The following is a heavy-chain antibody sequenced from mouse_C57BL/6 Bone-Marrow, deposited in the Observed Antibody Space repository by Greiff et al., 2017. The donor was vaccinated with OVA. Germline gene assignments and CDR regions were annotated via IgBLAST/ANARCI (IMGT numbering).Heavy chain of an antibody. J-gene: IGHJ2*01. Sequence: QVQLQQSGTELVKPGASVKLSCKASGYTFTSYWMHWVKQRPGQGLEWIGNINPSNGGTNYNEKFKSKATLTVDKSSSTAYMQLSSLTSEASAVYYWARRVPYDALLYYFDYWGQGTTLTVSS. D-gene: IGHD2-14*01. CDR1: GYTFTSYW. CDR3: ARRVPYDALLYYFDY. CDR2: INPSNGGT. V-gene: IGHV1-53*01.